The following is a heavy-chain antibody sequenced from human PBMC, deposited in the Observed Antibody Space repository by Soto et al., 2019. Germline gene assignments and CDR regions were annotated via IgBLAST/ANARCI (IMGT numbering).Heavy chain of an antibody. J-gene: IGHJ5*02. Sequence: GGALRLSCADYGFIVSSYAISWVRQAPGEGLEGVSAISGSDGRTYYADSVQGRLTISRDNSCDTLYLQLGSLGASDTAAYYCAKDGVAHIPLYTSGSSYDPRGQGTLATVSS. CDR3: AKDGVAHIPLYTSGSSYDP. CDR1: GFIVSSYA. D-gene: IGHD3-22*01. CDR2: ISGSDGRT. V-gene: IGHV3-23*01.